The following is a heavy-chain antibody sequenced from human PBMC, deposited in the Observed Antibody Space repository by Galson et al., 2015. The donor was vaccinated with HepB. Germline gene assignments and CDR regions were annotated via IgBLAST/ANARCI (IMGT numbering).Heavy chain of an antibody. Sequence: SLRLSCATSGFTFSTYWMSWVRQAPGKGLEWVANIKQDGSEKYYVDSVKGRFTISRDNAKKSLYLQMTSLRAEDTAVYYCASEFRHGYYYHFDYWGQGTLVTVSS. D-gene: IGHD4-17*01. J-gene: IGHJ4*02. CDR2: IKQDGSEK. CDR3: ASEFRHGYYYHFDY. CDR1: GFTFSTYW. V-gene: IGHV3-7*03.